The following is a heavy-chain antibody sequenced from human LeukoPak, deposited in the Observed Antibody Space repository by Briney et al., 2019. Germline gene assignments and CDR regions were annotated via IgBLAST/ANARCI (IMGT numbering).Heavy chain of an antibody. D-gene: IGHD6-13*01. J-gene: IGHJ4*02. CDR3: ARGGQQLEN. CDR1: GFTFSSYS. Sequence: GGSLRLSCAASGFTFSSYSMNWVRQAPGKGLEWVSYISSSSSYTNYADSVKGRFTISRDNAKTSLYLQLNSLRAEDTAVYYCARGGQQLENWGQGTLVTVSS. V-gene: IGHV3-21*05. CDR2: ISSSSSYT.